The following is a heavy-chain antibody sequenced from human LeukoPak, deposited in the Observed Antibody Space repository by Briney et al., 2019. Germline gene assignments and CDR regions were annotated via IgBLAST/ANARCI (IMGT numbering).Heavy chain of an antibody. CDR3: ARDSRGGYRAAASH. CDR2: ISSSSSYI. V-gene: IGHV3-21*01. Sequence: PGGSLRLSCAASGFTFSSYSMNWVRQASGKGLEWVSSISSSSSYIYYADSVKGRFTISRDNAKNSLYLQMNSLRAEDTAVYYCARDSRGGYRAAASHWGQGTLVTVSS. D-gene: IGHD6-13*01. CDR1: GFTFSSYS. J-gene: IGHJ4*02.